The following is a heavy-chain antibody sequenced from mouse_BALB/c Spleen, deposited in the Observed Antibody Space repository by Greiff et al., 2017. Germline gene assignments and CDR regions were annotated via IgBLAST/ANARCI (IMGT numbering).Heavy chain of an antibody. J-gene: IGHJ4*01. V-gene: IGHV1-80*01. D-gene: IGHD1-1*01. Sequence: QVQLKQSGAELVRPGSSVKISCKASGYAFSSYWMNWVKQRPGQGLEWIGQIYPGDGDTNYNGKFKGKATLTADKSSSTAYMQLSSLTSEDSAVYFCARRDYGSSLGYAMDYWGQGTSVTVSS. CDR1: GYAFSSYW. CDR3: ARRDYGSSLGYAMDY. CDR2: IYPGDGDT.